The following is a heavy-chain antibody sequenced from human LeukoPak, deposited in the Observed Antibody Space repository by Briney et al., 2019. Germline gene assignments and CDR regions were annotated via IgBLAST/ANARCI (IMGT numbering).Heavy chain of an antibody. CDR1: GYIFTGYY. CDR2: INPNSGDT. V-gene: IGHV1-2*02. CDR3: ARDWNGAQFGFDP. Sequence: ASVKVSCKASGYIFTGYYIYWVRQAPGQGLEWMGWINPNSGDTNYAQKFQGRVTMTRDTSISTVCMELSSLRSDDTAVYFCARDWNGAQFGFDPWGQGTLVTVSS. D-gene: IGHD1-1*01. J-gene: IGHJ5*02.